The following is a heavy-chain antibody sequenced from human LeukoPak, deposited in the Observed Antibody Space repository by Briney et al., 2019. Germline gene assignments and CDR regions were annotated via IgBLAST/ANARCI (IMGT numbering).Heavy chain of an antibody. CDR2: IYYSGST. J-gene: IGHJ4*02. CDR3: ARISSSWYRAFDY. CDR1: GGSISSYY. D-gene: IGHD6-13*01. Sequence: PSENLSLTCTVSGGSISSYYWSWIRQPPGKGLEWIGYIYYSGSTNYNPSLKSRVTISVDTSKNQFSLKLSSVTAADTAVYYCARISSSWYRAFDYWGQGTLVTVSS. V-gene: IGHV4-59*01.